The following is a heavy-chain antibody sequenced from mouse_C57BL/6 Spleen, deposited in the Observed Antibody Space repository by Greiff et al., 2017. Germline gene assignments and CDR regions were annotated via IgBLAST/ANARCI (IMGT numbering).Heavy chain of an antibody. CDR1: GYTFTDYE. Sequence: QVKLQQSGAELARPGASVTLSCKASGYTFTDYEMHWVKQTPVHGLEWIGAIDPETGGTAYNQKFKGKAILTADKSSSTAYMELRSLTSEDSSVYYCTRGRLRRDWFADWGQGTLVTVSA. CDR3: TRGRLRRDWFAD. J-gene: IGHJ3*01. D-gene: IGHD2-4*01. CDR2: IDPETGGT. V-gene: IGHV1-15*01.